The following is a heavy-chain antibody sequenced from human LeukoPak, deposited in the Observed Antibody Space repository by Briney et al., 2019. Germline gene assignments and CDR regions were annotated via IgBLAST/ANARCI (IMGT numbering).Heavy chain of an antibody. CDR3: ARGSLHEGLDY. Sequence: SQTLSLTCTVSGGSISSGGYYWSWIRQHPGKGLEWIGYIYYSGSTYYNPSLKSRVTISVDTSKNQFSLKLSSVTAADAAVYYCARGSLHEGLDYWGQGTLVTVSS. D-gene: IGHD2-15*01. V-gene: IGHV4-31*03. CDR1: GGSISSGGYY. CDR2: IYYSGST. J-gene: IGHJ4*02.